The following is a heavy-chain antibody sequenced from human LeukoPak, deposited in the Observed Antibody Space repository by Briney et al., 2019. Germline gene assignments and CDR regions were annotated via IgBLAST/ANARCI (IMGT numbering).Heavy chain of an antibody. CDR2: ISYDGSNK. CDR3: ARSRSKYCSSTSCYMFDY. CDR1: GFTFSSYA. V-gene: IGHV3-30-3*01. J-gene: IGHJ4*02. D-gene: IGHD2-2*01. Sequence: GGSLRLSCAASGFTFSSYAMHWVRQATGKGLEWVAVISYDGSNKYYADSVKGRFTISRDNSKNTLYLQMNSLRAEDTAVYYCARSRSKYCSSTSCYMFDYWGQGTLVTVSS.